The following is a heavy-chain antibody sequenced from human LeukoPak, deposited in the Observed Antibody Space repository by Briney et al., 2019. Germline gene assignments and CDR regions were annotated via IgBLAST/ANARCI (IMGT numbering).Heavy chain of an antibody. V-gene: IGHV3-48*03. CDR3: AELGITMIGGV. J-gene: IGHJ6*04. CDR1: GFSFTTYG. CDR2: ISSSGSTI. Sequence: GGTLRLSCAASGFSFTTYGLSWVRQAPGKGLEWVSYISSSGSTIYYADSVKGRFTISRDNAKNSLYLQMNSLRAEDTAVYYCAELGITMIGGVWGKGTTVTISS. D-gene: IGHD3-10*02.